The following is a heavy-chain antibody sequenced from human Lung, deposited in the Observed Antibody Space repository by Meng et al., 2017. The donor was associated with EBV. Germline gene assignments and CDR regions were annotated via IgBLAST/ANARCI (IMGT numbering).Heavy chain of an antibody. CDR3: VRLGGNSEFDN. D-gene: IGHD4-23*01. CDR1: GGSISSGGHY. CDR2: IYYSGST. J-gene: IGHJ4*02. Sequence: QVQLQESGPGLVKPSQTLSLTCTVSGGSISSGGHYWSWIRQHPGKGLEWIGYIYYSGSTYYNPSLKSLVSISVDTSNNQFSLKLSSVTAADTAVYYCVRLGGNSEFDNWGQGTLVTVSS. V-gene: IGHV4-31*01.